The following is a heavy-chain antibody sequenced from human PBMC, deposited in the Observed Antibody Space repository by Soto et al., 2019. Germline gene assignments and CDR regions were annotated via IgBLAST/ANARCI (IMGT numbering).Heavy chain of an antibody. CDR1: RFNFSAAW. CDR3: ATVPESRGPT. D-gene: IGHD3-10*01. Sequence: EMQLVQSGGGLVKPGGSLRLSCVASRFNFSAAWLHWIRQAPGKGLEWVGRIKPKSEGETADYTAPVRGRFTISRDDSQNTLHLQMDSLKTEDTAVYYCATVPESRGPTWGLGVLVTASS. CDR2: IKPKSEGETA. V-gene: IGHV3-15*07. J-gene: IGHJ4*02.